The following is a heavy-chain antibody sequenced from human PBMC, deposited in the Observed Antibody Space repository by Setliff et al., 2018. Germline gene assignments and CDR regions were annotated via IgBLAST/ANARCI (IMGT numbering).Heavy chain of an antibody. D-gene: IGHD2-15*01. J-gene: IGHJ4*02. CDR3: ARTCSGSGCYAGLES. V-gene: IGHV3-30*02. CDR2: IWFDGSNK. Sequence: GESLKISCSASGFTFGGSAMHWVRQAPGKGLEWVAFIWFDGSNKYYAASVTGRFTISRDNSKNTLYLQMNSLRPEDTAVYYCARTCSGSGCYAGLESWGQGTPVTVSS. CDR1: GFTFGGSA.